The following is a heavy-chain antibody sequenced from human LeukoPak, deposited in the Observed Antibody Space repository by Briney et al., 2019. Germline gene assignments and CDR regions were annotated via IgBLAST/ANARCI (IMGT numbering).Heavy chain of an antibody. CDR2: ISYDGSNK. CDR3: AKQDTAMVTPLDY. J-gene: IGHJ4*02. Sequence: PGRSLTLSCAASGFTFSSYGMHWVREAPGKGLEWVAVISYDGSNKYYADSVKGRFTISRDNSKNTLYLQMNSLRAEDTAVYYCAKQDTAMVTPLDYWGQGTLVTVSS. D-gene: IGHD5-18*01. V-gene: IGHV3-30*18. CDR1: GFTFSSYG.